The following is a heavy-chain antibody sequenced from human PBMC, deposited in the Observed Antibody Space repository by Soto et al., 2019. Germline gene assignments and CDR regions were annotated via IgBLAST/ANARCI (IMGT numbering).Heavy chain of an antibody. D-gene: IGHD4-17*01. V-gene: IGHV4-39*01. Sequence: PSETLSLTCTVSVGSISSSSSYWGWIRQPPGKGLEWIASISYSGLTYYNPSLESRVTISVDTSKNQFSLKLSSVTAADTAVYYCASPPTTVTTRYYYYMDVWGKGTTVTVSS. CDR2: ISYSGLT. CDR3: ASPPTTVTTRYYYYMDV. J-gene: IGHJ6*03. CDR1: VGSISSSSSY.